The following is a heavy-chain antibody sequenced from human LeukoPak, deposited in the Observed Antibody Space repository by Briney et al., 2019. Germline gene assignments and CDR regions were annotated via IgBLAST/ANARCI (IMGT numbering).Heavy chain of an antibody. CDR3: TRGDILTGYYLARDDAFDI. CDR1: GFTFSNAW. D-gene: IGHD3-9*01. CDR2: IKSKTDGGTT. J-gene: IGHJ3*02. V-gene: IGHV3-15*01. Sequence: GGSLRLSCAASGFTFSNAWMNWVRQAPGKGLEWVGRIKSKTDGGTTDYAAPVKGRFTISRDDSKNTLYLEMNSLKTEDTAVYYCTRGDILTGYYLARDDAFDIWGQGTMVTVSS.